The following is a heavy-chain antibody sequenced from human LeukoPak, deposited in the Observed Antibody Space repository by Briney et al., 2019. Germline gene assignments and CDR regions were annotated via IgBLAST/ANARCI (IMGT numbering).Heavy chain of an antibody. CDR1: GFSFSSFG. D-gene: IGHD3-10*01. J-gene: IGHJ4*02. Sequence: GRSLRLSCAASGFSFSSFGMHWVRQAPGKGLDWVAVISYDGSNKYYADSVKGRFTISRDNSKNTMYLQMSSLRDEDTAVYYCVRVIGVVRADYYFDSWGQGTLVAVSS. CDR3: VRVIGVVRADYYFDS. V-gene: IGHV3-30*03. CDR2: ISYDGSNK.